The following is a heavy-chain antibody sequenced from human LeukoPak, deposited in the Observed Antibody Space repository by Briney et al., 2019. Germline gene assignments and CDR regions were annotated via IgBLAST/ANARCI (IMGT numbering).Heavy chain of an antibody. CDR3: ARRDYSSGRTYFHH. CDR1: GYSFTSHW. J-gene: IGHJ1*01. Sequence: GESLKISCKGSGYSFTSHWIGWVRQMPGKGLEWMGIVNPDDSDTIYSPSFQGQVTISADESITTAYLQWSSLKASDTAMYYCARRDYSSGRTYFHHWGQGTLVTVSA. CDR2: VNPDDSDT. D-gene: IGHD3-22*01. V-gene: IGHV5-51*01.